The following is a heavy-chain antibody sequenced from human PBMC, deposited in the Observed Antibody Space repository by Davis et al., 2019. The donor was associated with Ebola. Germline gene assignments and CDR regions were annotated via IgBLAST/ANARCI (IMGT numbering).Heavy chain of an antibody. CDR1: GDNFSSYV. CDR2: IIPIFGTV. CDR3: AIMSGAIDY. D-gene: IGHD1-26*01. Sequence: SVKVSCKASGDNFSSYVFSWVRQAPGQGLEWMGGIIPIFGTVYYAQKFQDRVTITADESTKTAYMEVTGLRFEDTAVYYCAIMSGAIDYWGQGTLVTVSS. V-gene: IGHV1-69*13. J-gene: IGHJ4*02.